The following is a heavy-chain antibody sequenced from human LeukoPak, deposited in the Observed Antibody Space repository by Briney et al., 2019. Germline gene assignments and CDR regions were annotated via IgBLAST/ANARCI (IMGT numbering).Heavy chain of an antibody. D-gene: IGHD3-16*01. J-gene: IGHJ4*02. CDR3: ARGLGLLYYLDY. CDR2: IYSGGST. Sequence: GGSLILSCAASGFAVSSNYINWVRQAPGKGLEWVSIIYSGGSTSYADSVKGRFTISRDNSKNTVFLQMNSLRADDTAVYYCARGLGLLYYLDYWGQGTLVTVSS. CDR1: GFAVSSNY. V-gene: IGHV3-66*01.